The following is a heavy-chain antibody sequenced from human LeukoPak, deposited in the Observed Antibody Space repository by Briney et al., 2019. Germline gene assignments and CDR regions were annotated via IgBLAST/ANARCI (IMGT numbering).Heavy chain of an antibody. D-gene: IGHD3-22*01. CDR1: GFTFRSYA. CDR3: AKGREPYYDSSAIDY. J-gene: IGHJ4*02. Sequence: PGGSLRLSCAASGFTFRSYAMSWVRQAPGKGLEWVSGISGSGSSTYYADSVKGRFTISRDNSKNTLYLQVNSLRAEDTAVYYCAKGREPYYDSSAIDYWGQGTLVTVSP. CDR2: ISGSGSST. V-gene: IGHV3-23*01.